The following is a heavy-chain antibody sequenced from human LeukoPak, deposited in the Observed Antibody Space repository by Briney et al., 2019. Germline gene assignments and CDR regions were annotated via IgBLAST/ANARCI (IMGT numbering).Heavy chain of an antibody. CDR1: GGTFSSYA. V-gene: IGHV1-69*05. CDR2: IIPIFGTA. J-gene: IGHJ6*02. D-gene: IGHD3-3*01. CDR3: ARAPGYYDFWSGYYKDYYYYYGMDV. Sequence: ASVKVSCKASGGTFSSYAISWVRQAPGQGLEWMGGIIPIFGTANYAQKFQGRVTMTRNTSISTAYMELSSLRSEDTAVYYCARAPGYYDFWSGYYKDYYYYYGMDVWGQGTTVTVSS.